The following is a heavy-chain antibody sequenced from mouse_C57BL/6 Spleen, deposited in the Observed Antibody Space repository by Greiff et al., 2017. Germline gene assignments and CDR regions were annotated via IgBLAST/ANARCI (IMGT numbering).Heavy chain of an antibody. CDR2: ISDGGSYT. CDR1: GFTFSSYA. J-gene: IGHJ4*01. Sequence: EVQRVESGGGLVKPGGSLKLSCAASGFTFSSYAMSWVRPTPEKRLEWVATISDGGSYTYNPDNVKGRFTISRDNAKNNLYLQMSHLKSEDTAMYYCARDPYYGNYYAMDYWGQGTSVTVSS. V-gene: IGHV5-4*01. D-gene: IGHD2-10*01. CDR3: ARDPYYGNYYAMDY.